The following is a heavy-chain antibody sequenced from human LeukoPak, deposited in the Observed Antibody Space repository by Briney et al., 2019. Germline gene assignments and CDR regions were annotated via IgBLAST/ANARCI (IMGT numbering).Heavy chain of an antibody. CDR1: GGSISSYY. Sequence: SETLSLTCTVSGGSISSYYWSWIRQPPGKGLEWIGYIYYSGSTNYNPSLKSRVTISVDTSKNHFSLKLTSVTAADTAVYYCAGGYKYAYYNYYYMDVWGKGTTVTVSS. CDR3: AGGYKYAYYNYYYMDV. D-gene: IGHD5-24*01. J-gene: IGHJ6*03. V-gene: IGHV4-59*01. CDR2: IYYSGST.